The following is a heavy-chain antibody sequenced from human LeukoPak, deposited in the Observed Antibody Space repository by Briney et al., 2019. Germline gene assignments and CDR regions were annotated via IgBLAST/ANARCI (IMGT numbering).Heavy chain of an antibody. D-gene: IGHD5-12*01. V-gene: IGHV4-61*02. CDR3: ARRDIVATIST. CDR1: GGSISSGSYY. CDR2: IYTSGST. J-gene: IGHJ4*02. Sequence: SETLSLTCTVSGGSISSGSYYWSWIRQPAGKGLEWIGRIYTSGSTNYNPSLKSRVTISVDTSKNQFFLKLSSVTAADTAVYYCARRDIVATISTWGQGTLVTVSS.